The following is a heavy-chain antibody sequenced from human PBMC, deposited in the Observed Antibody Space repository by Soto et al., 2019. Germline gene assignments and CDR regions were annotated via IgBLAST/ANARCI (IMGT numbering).Heavy chain of an antibody. CDR2: ISYDGSNK. J-gene: IGHJ5*02. V-gene: IGHV3-30-3*01. D-gene: IGHD1-7*01. CDR1: GFTFSSYA. CDR3: ARERAPGNYANNWFDP. Sequence: PGGSLRLSCAASGFTFSSYAMHWVRQAPGKGLEWVAVISYDGSNKYYADSVKGRFTISRDNSKNTLYLQMNSLRAEDTAVYYCARERAPGNYANNWFDPWGQGTLVTVSS.